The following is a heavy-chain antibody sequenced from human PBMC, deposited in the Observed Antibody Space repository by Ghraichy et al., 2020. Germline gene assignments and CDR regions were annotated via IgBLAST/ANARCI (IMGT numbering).Heavy chain of an antibody. J-gene: IGHJ4*02. CDR3: ARDIAVADTPFDY. D-gene: IGHD6-19*01. Sequence: SCAVYGGSFSGYYWSWIRQPPGKGLEWIGEINHSGSTNYNPSLKSRVTISVDTSKNQFSLKLSSVTAADTAVYYCARDIAVADTPFDYWGQGTLVTVSS. CDR2: INHSGST. V-gene: IGHV4-34*01. CDR1: GGSFSGYY.